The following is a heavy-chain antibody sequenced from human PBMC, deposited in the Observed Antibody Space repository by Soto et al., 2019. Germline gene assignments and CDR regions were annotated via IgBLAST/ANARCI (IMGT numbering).Heavy chain of an antibody. D-gene: IGHD2-15*01. J-gene: IGHJ5*02. Sequence: QVQLQESGPGLVKPSETLSLTCTVSGGSMNSYYWSWIRQPPGKGLEWLGYVYSSGTSKYNVSLESRITMSLDTPRNQFSLSLNSGTAAATAVSCCARYSPPKKSYDSNPGWFDPWGQGTLVAVSS. V-gene: IGHV4-59*01. CDR3: ARYSPPKKSYDSNPGWFDP. CDR2: VYSSGTS. CDR1: GGSMNSYY.